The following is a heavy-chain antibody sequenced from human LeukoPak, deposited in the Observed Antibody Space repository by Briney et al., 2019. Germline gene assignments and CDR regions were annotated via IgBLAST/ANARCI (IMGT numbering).Heavy chain of an antibody. V-gene: IGHV3-23*01. CDR1: GFIFSNHA. CDR3: ARESSATFTYHYDSSGYLDY. J-gene: IGHJ4*02. D-gene: IGHD3-22*01. Sequence: GGSLRLSCAASGFIFSNHALSWVRQAPGKGLEWVAAISGGGGNTYYADSVKGRFTISRDNSKNTLYLQMNSLRAEDTAVYYCARESSATFTYHYDSSGYLDYWGQGTLVTVSS. CDR2: ISGGGGNT.